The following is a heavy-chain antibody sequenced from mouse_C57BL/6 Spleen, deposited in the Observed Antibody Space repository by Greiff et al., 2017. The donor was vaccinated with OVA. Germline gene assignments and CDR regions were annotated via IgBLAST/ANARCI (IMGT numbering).Heavy chain of an antibody. CDR1: GYTFTSYW. CDR3: AKNSNWYFDV. D-gene: IGHD2-5*01. CDR2: INPSSGYT. J-gene: IGHJ1*03. Sequence: QVQLKESGAELAKPGASVKLSCKASGYTFTSYWMHWVKQRPGQGLEWIGYINPSSGYTKYNQKFKDKATLTADKSSSTAYMQLSSLTYEDSAVYYCAKNSNWYFDVWGTGTTVTVSS. V-gene: IGHV1-7*01.